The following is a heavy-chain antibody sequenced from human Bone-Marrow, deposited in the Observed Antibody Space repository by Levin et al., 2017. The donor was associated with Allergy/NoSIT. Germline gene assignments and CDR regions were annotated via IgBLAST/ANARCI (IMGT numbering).Heavy chain of an antibody. V-gene: IGHV1-2*02. Sequence: GESLKISCKASGYTFTGYYMHWVRQAPGQGLEWMGWINPNSGGTNYAQKFQGRVTMTRDTSISTAYMELSRLRSDDTAVYYCARDARHCSGGSCYRLHDYWGQGTLVTVSS. D-gene: IGHD2-15*01. CDR2: INPNSGGT. CDR3: ARDARHCSGGSCYRLHDY. J-gene: IGHJ4*02. CDR1: GYTFTGYY.